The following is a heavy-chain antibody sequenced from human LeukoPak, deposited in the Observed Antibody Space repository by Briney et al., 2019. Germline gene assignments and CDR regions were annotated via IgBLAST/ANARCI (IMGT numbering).Heavy chain of an antibody. CDR2: ISTSRSYI. D-gene: IGHD3-10*01. CDR1: GFTFSSYA. Sequence: PGGSLRLSCAASGFTFSSYAMNWVRQAPGKGLEWVSSISTSRSYIYYADSVKGRFTIARDNAKSSLYLQMDSLRAEDTAVYYCARGYDFGSGSFFDYWGQGTLVTVSS. V-gene: IGHV3-21*01. J-gene: IGHJ4*02. CDR3: ARGYDFGSGSFFDY.